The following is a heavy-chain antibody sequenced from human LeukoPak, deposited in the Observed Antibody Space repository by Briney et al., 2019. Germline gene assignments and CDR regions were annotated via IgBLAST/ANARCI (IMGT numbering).Heavy chain of an antibody. J-gene: IGHJ4*02. CDR3: AKDVVSQLPRYFDY. Sequence: GGSLRLSCAASGFTFSSYAMNWVRQAPGKGLEWVSAISGSGGSTYYADSVKGRFTISRDDSKNTLYLQMNSLRAEDTAVYYCAKDVVSQLPRYFDYWGQGTLVTVSS. D-gene: IGHD5-18*01. V-gene: IGHV3-23*01. CDR1: GFTFSSYA. CDR2: ISGSGGST.